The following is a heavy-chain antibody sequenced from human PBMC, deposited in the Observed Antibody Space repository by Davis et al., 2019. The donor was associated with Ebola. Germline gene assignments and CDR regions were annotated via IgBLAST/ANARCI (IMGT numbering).Heavy chain of an antibody. Sequence: PGGSLRLSCAASGFTFSNYWVHWVRQAPGKGLVWVSHINTDGTYTRYADPVKGRFTVSRDNAKNTLYLQMNGLRSEDTAIYYCASFGTYWQRSDWGQGTLVTVSS. V-gene: IGHV3-74*01. CDR2: INTDGTYT. CDR3: ASFGTYWQRSD. CDR1: GFTFSNYW. D-gene: IGHD5-12*01. J-gene: IGHJ4*02.